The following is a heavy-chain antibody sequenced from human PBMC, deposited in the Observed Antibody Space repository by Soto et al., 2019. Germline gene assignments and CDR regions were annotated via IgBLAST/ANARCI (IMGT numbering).Heavy chain of an antibody. CDR2: ISGSGGST. V-gene: IGHV3-23*01. D-gene: IGHD3-22*01. Sequence: HPGGSLRLSCAASGFTFSSYAMSWVRQAPGKGLEWVSAISGSGGSTYYADSVKGRFTISRDNSKNTLYLQMNSLRAEDTAVYYCADHGDYYDSSGLDYWGQGTLVTV. J-gene: IGHJ4*02. CDR1: GFTFSSYA. CDR3: ADHGDYYDSSGLDY.